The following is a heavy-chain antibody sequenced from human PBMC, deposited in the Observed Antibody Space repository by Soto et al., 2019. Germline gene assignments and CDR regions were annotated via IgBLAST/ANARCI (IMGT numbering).Heavy chain of an antibody. CDR2: ISGSGGST. CDR3: AKDGVVFPDASDI. V-gene: IGHV3-23*01. Sequence: EVQLLESGGGLVQPGGSLRLSCEASGFTFSSYAMSWVRQAPGKGLEWVSSISGSGGSTYYADSVKGRFTISSDNSKNTLYLQMNSLRGEDTAVYYCAKDGVVFPDASDIWGQGTMVTVSS. CDR1: GFTFSSYA. J-gene: IGHJ3*02. D-gene: IGHD3-3*01.